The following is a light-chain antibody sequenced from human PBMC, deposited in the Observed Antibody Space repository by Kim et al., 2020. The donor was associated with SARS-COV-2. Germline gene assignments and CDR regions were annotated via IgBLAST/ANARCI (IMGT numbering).Light chain of an antibody. V-gene: IGKV3-11*01. CDR1: HTISDY. CDR3: QQRSSWPLT. J-gene: IGKJ5*01. Sequence: LSPGERATLYCRASHTISDYLAWYQQKPGQAPRLLIFEASNRAPGIPARFSGSGSGTDFTLTISSLEPDDFAIYYCQQRSSWPLTFGQGTRLEIK. CDR2: EAS.